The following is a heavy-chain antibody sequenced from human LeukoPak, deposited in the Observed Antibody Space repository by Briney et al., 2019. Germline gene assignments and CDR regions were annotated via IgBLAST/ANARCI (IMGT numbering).Heavy chain of an antibody. CDR3: GRDLEGDTSGMGY. Sequence: SETLSLTCTVSGGSISSYYWSWIRQPPGKGLEWIGYIYYSGSTNYNPSLKSRVTISVDTSKNQFSLKLSSVTAAGTAVYYCGRDLEGDTSGMGYWGQGTLVTVSS. CDR2: IYYSGST. D-gene: IGHD1-26*01. CDR1: GGSISSYY. J-gene: IGHJ4*02. V-gene: IGHV4-59*01.